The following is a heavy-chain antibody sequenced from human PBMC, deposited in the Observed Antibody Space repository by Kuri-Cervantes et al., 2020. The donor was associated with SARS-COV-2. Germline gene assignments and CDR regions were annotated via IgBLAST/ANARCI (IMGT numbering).Heavy chain of an antibody. D-gene: IGHD2-21*02. CDR2: VPYEGNTQ. Sequence: GESLKISCAVSGFTFGHYAMHWVRQPPGKGLEWLAVVPYEGNTQYYADSVKGRFTISRDNSANTLYLQMACLTYEDTAVYFCARSGVVTDYFDSWGQGTLVTVSS. CDR1: GFTFGHYA. V-gene: IGHV3-30*04. CDR3: ARSGVVTDYFDS. J-gene: IGHJ4*02.